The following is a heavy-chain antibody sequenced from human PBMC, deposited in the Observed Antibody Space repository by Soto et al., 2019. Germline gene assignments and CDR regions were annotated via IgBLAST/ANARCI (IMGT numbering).Heavy chain of an antibody. D-gene: IGHD6-19*01. V-gene: IGHV3-74*01. J-gene: IGHJ6*02. CDR2: INSDGSST. Sequence: GGSLRLSCEASGFTFSTFWMHWVRQAPGKGLVWVSRINSDGSSTNYADSVKGRFTISRDNAKNTLYLQMNNLRAEDTAVYYCAKTYSSGWYHGMDVWGQGTTVTVSS. CDR1: GFTFSTFW. CDR3: AKTYSSGWYHGMDV.